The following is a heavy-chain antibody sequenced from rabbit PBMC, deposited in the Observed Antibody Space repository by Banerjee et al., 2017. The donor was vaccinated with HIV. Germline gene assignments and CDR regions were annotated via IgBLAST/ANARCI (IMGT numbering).Heavy chain of an antibody. J-gene: IGHJ3*01. Sequence: QSLEESGGDLVKPGASLTLTCTASGFSFSSSYYMCWVSQAPGKGLEWIACIAAGSGVTVYASWAKGRFTISGSTSLNTVDLKMTRLAAADTATYFCARAGADNYGYDLWGQGALVTV. CDR1: GFSFSSSYY. CDR3: ARAGADNYGYDL. D-gene: IGHD6-1*01. V-gene: IGHV1S40*01. CDR2: IAAGSGVT.